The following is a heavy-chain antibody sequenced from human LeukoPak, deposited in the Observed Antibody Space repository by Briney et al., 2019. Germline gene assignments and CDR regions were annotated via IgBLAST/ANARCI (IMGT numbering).Heavy chain of an antibody. D-gene: IGHD1-26*01. CDR1: GFTFSSYG. CDR3: AKDQTDTTLIDY. Sequence: GGSLRLSCAASGFTFSSYGMHWVRQAPGMGLEWVAVISYDGSNKYYADSVKGRFTISRDNSKNTLYLQMNSPRAEDTAVYYCAKDQTDTTLIDYWGQGTLVTVSS. CDR2: ISYDGSNK. J-gene: IGHJ4*02. V-gene: IGHV3-30*18.